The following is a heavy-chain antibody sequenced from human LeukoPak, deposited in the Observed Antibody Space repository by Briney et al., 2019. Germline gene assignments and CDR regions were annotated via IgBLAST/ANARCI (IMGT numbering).Heavy chain of an antibody. CDR1: GFTFSSYW. J-gene: IGHJ4*02. CDR2: INSDGSST. CDR3: ARATIFGGEIDY. Sequence: QAGGSLRLSCAASGFTFSSYWMHWVRQAPGKGLVWVSRINSDGSSTSYADSVKGRFTISRDNAKNTLYLQMNSLRAEDTAVYYCARATIFGGEIDYWGQGTLVTVSS. D-gene: IGHD3-3*01. V-gene: IGHV3-74*01.